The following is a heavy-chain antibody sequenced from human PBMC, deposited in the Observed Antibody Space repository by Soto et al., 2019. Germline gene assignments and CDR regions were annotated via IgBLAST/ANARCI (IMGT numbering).Heavy chain of an antibody. V-gene: IGHV3-48*02. CDR3: ARVVRGSSYGDYYFDY. Sequence: GGSLRLSCAASGFTFSSYSMNWVRQAPGKGLEWVSYISSSSSTIYYADSVKGRFTISRDNAKNSLYLQMNSLRDEDTAVYYCARVVRGSSYGDYYFDYWGQGTLVTVSS. J-gene: IGHJ4*02. D-gene: IGHD4-17*01. CDR2: ISSSSSTI. CDR1: GFTFSSYS.